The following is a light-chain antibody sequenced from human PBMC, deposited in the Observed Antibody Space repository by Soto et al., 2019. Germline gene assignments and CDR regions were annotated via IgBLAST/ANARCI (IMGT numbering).Light chain of an antibody. Sequence: EVVLTQSPATLSLYPGEGATLSCRASQSVSSSYLAWYQQKPGQAPRLLIYDASNRATGIPARFSGSGSGTDFTLTISSLEPEDFAVYYCQQRSNWPLTFGGGTKVDIK. CDR2: DAS. V-gene: IGKV3-11*01. CDR3: QQRSNWPLT. J-gene: IGKJ4*01. CDR1: QSVSSSY.